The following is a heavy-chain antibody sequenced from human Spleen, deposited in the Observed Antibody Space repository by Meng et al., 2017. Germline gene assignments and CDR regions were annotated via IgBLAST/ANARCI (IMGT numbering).Heavy chain of an antibody. J-gene: IGHJ4*02. CDR3: ARGPTTMAHDFDY. D-gene: IGHD4-11*01. CDR1: GGSFSDYY. V-gene: IGHV4-34*01. Sequence: QVRLQRWGAGPLTPSETPSLSCVVSGGSFSDYYWSWIRQPPGKGLEWIGEINHSGSTNYNPSLESRATISVDTSQNNLSLKLSSVTAADSAVYYCARGPTTMAHDFDYWGQGTLVTVSS. CDR2: INHSGST.